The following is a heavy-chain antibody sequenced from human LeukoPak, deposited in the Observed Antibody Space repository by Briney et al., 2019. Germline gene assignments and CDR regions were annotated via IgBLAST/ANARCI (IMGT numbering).Heavy chain of an antibody. D-gene: IGHD3-9*01. Sequence: GGSLRLSCAASGFTFSSYGMHWVRQAPGKGLEWVAFIRYDGSNKYYADSVKGRFTISRDNSKNTLYLQMNSLRAEDTAVYYCAKSVRYFDWLLPHFYYYYYMDVWGKGTTVTVSS. CDR1: GFTFSSYG. V-gene: IGHV3-30*02. CDR2: IRYDGSNK. CDR3: AKSVRYFDWLLPHFYYYYYMDV. J-gene: IGHJ6*03.